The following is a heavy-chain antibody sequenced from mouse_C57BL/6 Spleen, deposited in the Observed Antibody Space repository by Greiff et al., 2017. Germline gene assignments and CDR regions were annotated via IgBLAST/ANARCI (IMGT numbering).Heavy chain of an antibody. J-gene: IGHJ4*01. Sequence: VKLVESGAELVRPGASVTLSCKASGYTFTDYEMHWVKQTPVHGLEWIGAIDPETGGTAYNQKFKGKAILTADKSSSTAYMELRSLTSEDSAVYYCTRGASYPYAMDYWGQGTSVTVSS. V-gene: IGHV1-15*01. CDR3: TRGASYPYAMDY. CDR2: IDPETGGT. CDR1: GYTFTDYE. D-gene: IGHD1-1*01.